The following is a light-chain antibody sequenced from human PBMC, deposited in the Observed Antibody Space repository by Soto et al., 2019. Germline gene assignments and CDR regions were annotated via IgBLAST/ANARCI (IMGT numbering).Light chain of an antibody. CDR3: ASWDDSLSGYV. V-gene: IGLV1-47*01. CDR1: TSNILRNY. Sequence: SVLTQPPSASGNPGQRLTISCSGSTSNILRNYVYWYRQFPGTAPRLLISMNDQRPSGVPGRFSGSKSGTSASLAISGLRSEDEADYYCASWDDSLSGYVFGTGTKVTVL. CDR2: MND. J-gene: IGLJ1*01.